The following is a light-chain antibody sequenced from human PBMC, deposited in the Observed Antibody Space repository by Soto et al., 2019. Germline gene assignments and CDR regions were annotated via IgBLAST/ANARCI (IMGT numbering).Light chain of an antibody. CDR1: QSISSY. CDR3: QQCYSTLRT. V-gene: IGKV1-39*01. Sequence: DLPMTQSPSSLSASVGDRVTITCRASQSISSYLNWYQKKPGKAPKLLIYAASSLQSGVPSRFSGSGSGTDFTLTISSLQPEDFATYYCQQCYSTLRTFGQGTKVEIK. CDR2: AAS. J-gene: IGKJ1*01.